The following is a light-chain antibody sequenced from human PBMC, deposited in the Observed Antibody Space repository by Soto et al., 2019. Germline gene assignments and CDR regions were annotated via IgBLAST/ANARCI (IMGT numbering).Light chain of an antibody. J-gene: IGKJ4*01. V-gene: IGKV1-39*01. Sequence: DIKMTQSPASLSASVGGRVTITCRASQSISRYLNWYQQRPGKAPKIMIYAASTLQRGVPSRFSGSGFGTEFTLTISSLQPEDVATYYCQQSHSTPLTLGGGTKVDIK. CDR1: QSISRY. CDR3: QQSHSTPLT. CDR2: AAS.